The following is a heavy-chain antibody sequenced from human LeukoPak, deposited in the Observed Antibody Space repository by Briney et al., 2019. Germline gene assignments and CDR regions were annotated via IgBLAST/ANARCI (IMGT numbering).Heavy chain of an antibody. CDR1: GFTFSSYS. Sequence: GGSLRLSCAASGFTFSSYSMNWVRQAPGKGLEWVSSISSSSSYIYYADSVKGRFTISRDNAKNSLYLQMNSLRAEDTAVYYCAREEAIQLPGYWGQGTLVTVSS. V-gene: IGHV3-21*01. CDR2: ISSSSSYI. J-gene: IGHJ4*02. CDR3: AREEAIQLPGY. D-gene: IGHD5-18*01.